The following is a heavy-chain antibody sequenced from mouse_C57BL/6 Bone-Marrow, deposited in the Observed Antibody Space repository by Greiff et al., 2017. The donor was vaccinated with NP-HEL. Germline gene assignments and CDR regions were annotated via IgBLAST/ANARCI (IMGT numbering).Heavy chain of an antibody. D-gene: IGHD2-3*01. CDR2: IYPRSGNT. V-gene: IGHV1-81*01. J-gene: IGHJ3*01. Sequence: VMLVESGAELARPGASVKLSCKASGYTFTSYGISWVKQRPGQGLEWIGEIYPRSGNTYYNEKFKGKATLTADKSSITAYMKLRSLTSEDSAVYFCARGEVYDPFAYWGQGTLVTVSA. CDR1: GYTFTSYG. CDR3: ARGEVYDPFAY.